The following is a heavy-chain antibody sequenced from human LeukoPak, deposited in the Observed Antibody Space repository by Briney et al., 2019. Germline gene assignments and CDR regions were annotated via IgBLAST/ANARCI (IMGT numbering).Heavy chain of an antibody. CDR1: GYTFTSYG. D-gene: IGHD3-16*02. CDR2: ISAYNGNT. V-gene: IGHV1-18*04. CDR3: ARRAGSYLYYYYGMDV. Sequence: APVKVSCKASGYTFTSYGISWVRQAPGQGLEWMGWISAYNGNTNYAQKLQGRVTMTTDTSTSTAYMELRSLRSDDTAVYYCARRAGSYLYYYYGMDVRGKGTTVTVSS. J-gene: IGHJ6*04.